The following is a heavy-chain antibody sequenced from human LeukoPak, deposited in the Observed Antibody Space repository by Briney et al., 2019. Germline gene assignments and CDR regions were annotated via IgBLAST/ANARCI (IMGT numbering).Heavy chain of an antibody. D-gene: IGHD3-3*01. CDR3: ARGDYDFWSGPPLFDP. Sequence: GASVKVSCKASGYTFTGYYMHWVRQAPGQGLEWMGWINPNSGGTNYAQKFQGRVTMTRDTSISTAYMELSRLRSDDTAVYYCARGDYDFWSGPPLFDPWGQGTLSPSPQ. CDR1: GYTFTGYY. J-gene: IGHJ5*02. CDR2: INPNSGGT. V-gene: IGHV1-2*02.